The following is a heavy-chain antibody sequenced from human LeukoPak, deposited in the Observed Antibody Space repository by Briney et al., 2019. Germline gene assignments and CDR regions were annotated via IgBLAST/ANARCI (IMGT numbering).Heavy chain of an antibody. Sequence: GESLKISCKGSGYSFTNYWIGWVRQMPGKGLEWVGISYPGDSDTRYSPSFQGQVTISADKSTSTAYVQWSSLKASDSAMYYCAASTYGSGSYVAFDSWGQGTLVTVSS. J-gene: IGHJ4*02. CDR3: AASTYGSGSYVAFDS. CDR2: SYPGDSDT. D-gene: IGHD3-10*01. V-gene: IGHV5-51*01. CDR1: GYSFTNYW.